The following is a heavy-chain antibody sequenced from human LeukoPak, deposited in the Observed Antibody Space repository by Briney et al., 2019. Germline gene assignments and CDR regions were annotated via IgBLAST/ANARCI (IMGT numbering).Heavy chain of an antibody. CDR1: GGSISSYY. CDR2: IYYSGST. V-gene: IGHV4-59*08. CDR3: ARRRGGWPYYFDY. D-gene: IGHD6-19*01. Sequence: SETLSLTCTVSGGSISSYYWSWIRQPPGKGLEWIGYIYYSGSTNYNSSLKSRVTISVDTSKNQFSLKLSSVTAADTAVYYCARRRGGWPYYFDYWGQGTLVTVSS. J-gene: IGHJ4*02.